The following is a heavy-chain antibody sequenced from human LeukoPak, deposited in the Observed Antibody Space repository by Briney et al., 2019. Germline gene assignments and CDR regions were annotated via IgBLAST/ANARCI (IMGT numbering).Heavy chain of an antibody. Sequence: GGSLRLSCAASGFTFSSYSMNWVRQAPGKGREWVSYISSSGSTIYYADSVKGRFTISRDNAKNSLYLQMNSLRAEDTAVYYCARETRLLSAFDIWGQGTMVTVSS. CDR2: ISSSGSTI. D-gene: IGHD3-16*01. CDR3: ARETRLLSAFDI. J-gene: IGHJ3*02. V-gene: IGHV3-48*04. CDR1: GFTFSSYS.